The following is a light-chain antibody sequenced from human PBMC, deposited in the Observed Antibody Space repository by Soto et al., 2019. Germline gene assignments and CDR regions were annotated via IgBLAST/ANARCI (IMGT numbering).Light chain of an antibody. CDR2: GAS. Sequence: IVLTQSPATLSLSPGERATLSCRATQSVRSSLAWYRQQPGQAPRTLIYGASSRATGIPDRFSASGSGTDFTLTIRRLEPDDFAVYYCQKYGTFWTFGQGTKVDIK. J-gene: IGKJ1*01. V-gene: IGKV3-20*01. CDR3: QKYGTFWT. CDR1: QSVRSS.